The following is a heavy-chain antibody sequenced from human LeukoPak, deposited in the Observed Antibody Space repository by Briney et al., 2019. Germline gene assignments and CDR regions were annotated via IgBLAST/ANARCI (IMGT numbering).Heavy chain of an antibody. Sequence: GSLRLSCAASGFTFSSYWMSWVRQAPGKGLEWVANIKQDGSEKYYVDSVKGRFTISRDNAKNSPYLQMNSLRAEDTAVYYCARDLGGSSNDAFDIWGQGTMVTVSS. CDR1: GFTFSSYW. J-gene: IGHJ3*02. D-gene: IGHD2-15*01. CDR3: ARDLGGSSNDAFDI. V-gene: IGHV3-7*01. CDR2: IKQDGSEK.